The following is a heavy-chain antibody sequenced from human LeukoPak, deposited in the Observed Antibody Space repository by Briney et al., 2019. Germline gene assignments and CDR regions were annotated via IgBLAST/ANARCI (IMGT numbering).Heavy chain of an antibody. CDR2: TYYRSKWYN. J-gene: IGHJ4*02. CDR3: ARRPVLLWFGESMTLYYFDY. CDR1: GDSVSSNSAA. V-gene: IGHV6-1*01. Sequence: PSQTLSLTCAISGDSVSSNSAAWNWIRQSPSRGLEWLGRTYYRSKWYNDYAVSVKSRITINPDTSKNQFSLQLNSVTPEDTAVYYCARRPVLLWFGESMTLYYFDYWGQGTLVTVSS. D-gene: IGHD3-10*01.